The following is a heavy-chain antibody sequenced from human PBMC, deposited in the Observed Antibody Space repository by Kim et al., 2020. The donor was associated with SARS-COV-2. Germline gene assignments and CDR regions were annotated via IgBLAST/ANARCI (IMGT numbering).Heavy chain of an antibody. D-gene: IGHD3-22*01. Sequence: GGSLRLSCAASGFSVSGYWMHWVRQAPGKGLVWVSRINSDGSTTNYADSVKGRFTISRDKGKNTPYLQMNSLRAEDTAVYYCARRYYDSSGYYYFDSWGQTTLVTLSS. J-gene: IGHJ4*02. CDR3: ARRYYDSSGYYYFDS. CDR1: GFSVSGYW. CDR2: INSDGSTT. V-gene: IGHV3-74*01.